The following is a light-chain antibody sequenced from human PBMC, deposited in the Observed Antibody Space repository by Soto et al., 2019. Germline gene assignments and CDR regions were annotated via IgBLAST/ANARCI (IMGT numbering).Light chain of an antibody. CDR2: DVN. CDR1: SSDIGAYNF. J-gene: IGLJ2*01. Sequence: QSVLTQLASVSGSHGQSITISYTGTSSDIGAYNFVSWYQQHPGKAPKLMLYDVNIRPSGVSNRFSGSKSGNTASLTISGLQAEDEADYYCTSWTTSTIMIFGGGTKVTVL. V-gene: IGLV2-14*03. CDR3: TSWTTSTIMI.